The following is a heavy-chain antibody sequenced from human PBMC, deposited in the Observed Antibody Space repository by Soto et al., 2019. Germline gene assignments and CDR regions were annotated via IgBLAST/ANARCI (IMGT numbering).Heavy chain of an antibody. CDR1: GYSFRTHG. J-gene: IGHJ5*02. CDR2: ISTYDDKT. Sequence: QVQLVQSGAEVKTPGASVKVSCRASGYSFRTHGISWVRQAPGQGLEWMGWISTYDDKTNFPQKFQGRITMTTDTSTSTAYMELRSLRSDDTAVYCCARDLGYFNSSGCFRNWFDPWGREPWSPSPQ. D-gene: IGHD6-19*01. V-gene: IGHV1-18*01. CDR3: ARDLGYFNSSGCFRNWFDP.